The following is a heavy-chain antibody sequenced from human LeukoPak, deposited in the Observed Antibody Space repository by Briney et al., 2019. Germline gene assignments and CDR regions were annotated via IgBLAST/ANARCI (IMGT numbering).Heavy chain of an antibody. J-gene: IGHJ3*02. CDR2: ISYDGSNK. Sequence: GGSLRLSCAASGFTFSSYAMHWVRQAPGKGLEWVAVISYDGSNKYYADSVKGRFTISRDNSKNTLYLQMNSLRAEDTAVYYCAREGPGSYYYGSGSYFWGAFDIWGQGTMVTVSS. D-gene: IGHD3-10*01. V-gene: IGHV3-30-3*01. CDR1: GFTFSSYA. CDR3: AREGPGSYYYGSGSYFWGAFDI.